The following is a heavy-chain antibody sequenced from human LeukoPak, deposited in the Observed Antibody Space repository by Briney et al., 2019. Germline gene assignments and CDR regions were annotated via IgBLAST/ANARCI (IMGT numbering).Heavy chain of an antibody. Sequence: GGSLRLSCAASGFTFSSYSMNWVRQAPGKGLEWVSSISSSSSYIYYADSVKGRFTISRDNAKNSLYLQMNSLRAEDTAVYYCARASKAIVVVTLDYWGQGTLVTVSS. V-gene: IGHV3-21*01. CDR1: GFTFSSYS. CDR2: ISSSSSYI. CDR3: ARASKAIVVVTLDY. D-gene: IGHD3-22*01. J-gene: IGHJ4*02.